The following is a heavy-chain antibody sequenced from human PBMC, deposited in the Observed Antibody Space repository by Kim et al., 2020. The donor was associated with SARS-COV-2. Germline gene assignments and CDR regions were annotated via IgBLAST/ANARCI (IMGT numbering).Heavy chain of an antibody. Sequence: GGSLRLSCATSGFTFSSYGMHWVRQAPGKGLEWVAVIWYDGSNKYYADSVKGRFTISRDNSKSALYLQMNSLRAEDTAVYYCARDQGWLQLTYFDYLGQGTLVPVSP. V-gene: IGHV3-33*01. CDR3: ARDQGWLQLTYFDY. CDR2: IWYDGSNK. J-gene: IGHJ4*02. CDR1: GFTFSSYG. D-gene: IGHD5-12*01.